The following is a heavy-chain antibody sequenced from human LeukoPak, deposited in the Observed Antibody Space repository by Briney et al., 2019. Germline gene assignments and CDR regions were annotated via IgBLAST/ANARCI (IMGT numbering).Heavy chain of an antibody. Sequence: SETLSLTCAVSGGSVSSDTYYWHWIRRSPGKGLEWVGFVYYSGRTKYNPSLKSRVTMLIDTSKNQVSLRLRSVTAADTAMYFCVREASTSYYDSSGYYRQTETFDVWGLGTMVTVSS. CDR2: VYYSGRT. J-gene: IGHJ3*01. V-gene: IGHV4-61*01. CDR1: GGSVSSDTYY. D-gene: IGHD3-22*01. CDR3: VREASTSYYDSSGYYRQTETFDV.